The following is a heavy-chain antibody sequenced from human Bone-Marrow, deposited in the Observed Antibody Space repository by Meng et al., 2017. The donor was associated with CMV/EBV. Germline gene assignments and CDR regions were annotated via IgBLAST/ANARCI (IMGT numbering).Heavy chain of an antibody. J-gene: IGHJ3*02. CDR3: AKDLPTQWLVGGDAFDI. Sequence: GESLKISCAASGFTFSSYGMHWVRQAPGKGLEWVAFIRYDGSNKYYADSVKGRFTISRDNSKNTLYLQMNSLRAEDTAVYYCAKDLPTQWLVGGDAFDIWGPG. CDR2: IRYDGSNK. D-gene: IGHD6-19*01. V-gene: IGHV3-30*02. CDR1: GFTFSSYG.